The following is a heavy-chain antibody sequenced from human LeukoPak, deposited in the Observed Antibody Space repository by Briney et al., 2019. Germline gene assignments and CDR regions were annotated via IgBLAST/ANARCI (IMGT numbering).Heavy chain of an antibody. D-gene: IGHD2-2*01. CDR2: IIPIFDSA. J-gene: IGHJ4*02. Sequence: SVKVSCKASGGTFSNHAISWVRQAPGQGLEWMGGIIPIFDSAGYARKFQDRITIIANGSTNTAYMELYSLRPEDTAVYYCASGACSRTSCYSLDYWGQGTLVTVPS. V-gene: IGHV1-69*01. CDR1: GGTFSNHA. CDR3: ASGACSRTSCYSLDY.